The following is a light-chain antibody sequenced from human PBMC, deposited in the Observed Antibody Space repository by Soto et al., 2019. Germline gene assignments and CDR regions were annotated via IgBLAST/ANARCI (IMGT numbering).Light chain of an antibody. Sequence: QSALTQPASVSGSPGQSITISCTGTSNDVGGYNYVSWYQQHPGKAPKFMIYDVNNRPSGVSDRFSGSKSGNTASLTISGLQPEDEADYYCSSYTPSNTRQMVFGTGTKLTVL. CDR1: SNDVGGYNY. CDR3: SSYTPSNTRQMV. CDR2: DVN. V-gene: IGLV2-14*01. J-gene: IGLJ1*01.